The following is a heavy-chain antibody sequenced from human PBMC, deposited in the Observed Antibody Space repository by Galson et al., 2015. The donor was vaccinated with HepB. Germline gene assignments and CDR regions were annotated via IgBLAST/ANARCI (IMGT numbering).Heavy chain of an antibody. D-gene: IGHD2/OR15-2a*01. CDR2: ISYDGSNK. CDR3: AKDQGPEYPKYYFDY. V-gene: IGHV3-30*18. Sequence: SLRLSCAASGFTFSSYGMHWVRQAPGKGLEWVAVISYDGSNKYYADSVKGRFTISRDNSKNTLYLQMNSLRAEDTAVYYCAKDQGPEYPKYYFDYWGQGTLVTVSS. CDR1: GFTFSSYG. J-gene: IGHJ4*02.